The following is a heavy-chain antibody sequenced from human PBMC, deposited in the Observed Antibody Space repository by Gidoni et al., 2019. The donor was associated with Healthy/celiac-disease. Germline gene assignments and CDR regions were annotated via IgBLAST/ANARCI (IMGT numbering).Heavy chain of an antibody. CDR3: ARSGRRYSYGRNWFDP. V-gene: IGHV1-8*01. CDR1: GYTFTSYY. Sequence: QVQLVQSGAEGKKPGASVKVSCKASGYTFTSYYINWVRQATGQGLEWMGWMNPHSGNTGYAQKFQGRVTMTRNTSISTAYMELSSLRSEDTAVYYCARSGRRYSYGRNWFDPWGQGTLVTVSS. J-gene: IGHJ5*02. CDR2: MNPHSGNT. D-gene: IGHD5-18*01.